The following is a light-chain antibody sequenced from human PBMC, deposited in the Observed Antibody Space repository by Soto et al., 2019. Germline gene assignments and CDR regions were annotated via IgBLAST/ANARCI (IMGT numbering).Light chain of an antibody. V-gene: IGKV4-1*01. CDR2: WAS. CDR1: QSVLYSSNNKNY. Sequence: DIVVTQSPDSLAVSLGERATINCKSSQSVLYSSNNKNYLAWYQQKPGQPPKLLIYWASTRESGVPDRFSGGGSDTDFTLTIRGLEPEDFAMYYCQNYRDSSWTFGQGTKVDIK. J-gene: IGKJ1*01. CDR3: QNYRDSSWT.